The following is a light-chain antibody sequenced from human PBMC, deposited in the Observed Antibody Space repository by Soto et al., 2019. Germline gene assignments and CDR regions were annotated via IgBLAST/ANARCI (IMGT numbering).Light chain of an antibody. V-gene: IGKV3-20*01. CDR3: QQYGSSGT. CDR1: QSVSTSY. CDR2: GAS. J-gene: IGKJ1*01. Sequence: DIVLTQSPGTLSLSPGDRATLSCRASQSVSTSYLAWYQQKPGQAPRLLIYGASSRATGIPDRFSGSGSGTDFTLTISGLEPEDFAVYYCQQYGSSGTVGQGTKVDIK.